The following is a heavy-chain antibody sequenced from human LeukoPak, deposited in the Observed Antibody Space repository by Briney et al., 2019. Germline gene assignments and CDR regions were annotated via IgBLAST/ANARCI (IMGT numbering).Heavy chain of an antibody. CDR2: IWYDGSNK. Sequence: PGRSLRLSCAASGFTFSSYGMHWVRQAPGKGLEWVAVIWYDGSNKYYADSVKGRFTISRDNSKYTLYLQMNSLRAEDTAVYYCARAPSGPWGQGTLVTVSS. V-gene: IGHV3-33*01. CDR1: GFTFSSYG. CDR3: ARAPSGP. J-gene: IGHJ4*02. D-gene: IGHD1-26*01.